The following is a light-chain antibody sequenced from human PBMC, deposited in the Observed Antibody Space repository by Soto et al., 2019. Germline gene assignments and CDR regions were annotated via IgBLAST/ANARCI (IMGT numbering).Light chain of an antibody. CDR1: QSVNSD. Sequence: ETVMTHSPATLSASPGGNATLSCRASQSVNSDLAWYQQIPGQAPRLLIYSASTGATGGPARFSGSGSGTEFTLTISSLQSEDFAIYYCQQYNNWPLTFGGGTKVDI. J-gene: IGKJ4*01. CDR3: QQYNNWPLT. CDR2: SAS. V-gene: IGKV3-15*01.